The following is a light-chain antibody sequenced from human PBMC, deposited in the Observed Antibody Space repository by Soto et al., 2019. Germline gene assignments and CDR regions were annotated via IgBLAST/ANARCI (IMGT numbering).Light chain of an antibody. CDR2: EAS. Sequence: DIQLTQSPSVLSASVGDRVSISCRASQDIAHNLNWYQQKPGKAPKLLIYEASTLQSGVPSRFSGSGSGTEFTLTISGLLPEDFAAYHCQQLYTLPFTFGQGTRL. J-gene: IGKJ5*01. V-gene: IGKV1-9*01. CDR3: QQLYTLPFT. CDR1: QDIAHN.